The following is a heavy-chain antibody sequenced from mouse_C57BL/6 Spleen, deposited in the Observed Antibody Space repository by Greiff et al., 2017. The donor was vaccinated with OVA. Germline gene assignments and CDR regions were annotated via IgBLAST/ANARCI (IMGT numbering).Heavy chain of an antibody. D-gene: IGHD2-4*01. J-gene: IGHJ2*01. Sequence: DVKLVESEGGLVQPGSSMKLSCTASGFTFSDYYMAWVRQVPEKGLEWVANINYDGSSTYYLDSLKSRFIISRDNAKNILYLQMSSLKSEDTATYYCARAIYYDVYYFDYWGQGTTLTVSS. CDR2: INYDGSST. CDR3: ARAIYYDVYYFDY. CDR1: GFTFSDYY. V-gene: IGHV5-16*01.